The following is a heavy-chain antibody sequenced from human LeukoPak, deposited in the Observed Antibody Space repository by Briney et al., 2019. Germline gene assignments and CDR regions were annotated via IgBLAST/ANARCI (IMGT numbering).Heavy chain of an antibody. CDR1: GFTFSSYW. J-gene: IGHJ4*02. D-gene: IGHD3-3*01. CDR3: ATYTSFGVDSMQDY. Sequence: GGSLSLSCAASGFTFSSYWMHWLRQAPGKGLEWVSRITTDGSSTSYADSVKGRFTISRDNAKNTPYLQMSSLRAEDTAVYYCATYTSFGVDSMQDYGGQGTLVTVSS. CDR2: ITTDGSST. V-gene: IGHV3-74*01.